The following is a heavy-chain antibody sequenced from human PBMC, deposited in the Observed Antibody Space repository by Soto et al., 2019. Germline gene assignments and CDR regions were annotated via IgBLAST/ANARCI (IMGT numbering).Heavy chain of an antibody. D-gene: IGHD3-10*01. J-gene: IGHJ5*02. Sequence: LVTLSDRCSVAGGSSISSSYYWGRIRQPPGKGLEWIGSIYYSGSTYYNPSLKSRVTISVDTSKNQFSLKLSSVTAADTAVYYCARHGQSYYGSDNYNGFDPWGQGTLVTVSS. V-gene: IGHV4-39*01. CDR2: IYYSGST. CDR3: ARHGQSYYGSDNYNGFDP. CDR1: GGSSISSSYY.